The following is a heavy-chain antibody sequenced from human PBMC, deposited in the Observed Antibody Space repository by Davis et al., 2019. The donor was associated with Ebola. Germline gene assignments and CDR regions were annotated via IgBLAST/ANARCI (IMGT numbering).Heavy chain of an antibody. CDR3: ARGVEMATIDIDY. CDR1: GGTFSSYA. CDR2: IIPILGIA. J-gene: IGHJ4*02. D-gene: IGHD5-24*01. V-gene: IGHV1-69*04. Sequence: SVKVSCKASGGTFSSYAISWVRQAPGQGLEWMGRIIPILGIANYAQKFQGRVTITADKSTSTAYMELSSLRSEDTAVYYCARGVEMATIDIDYWGQGTLVTVSS.